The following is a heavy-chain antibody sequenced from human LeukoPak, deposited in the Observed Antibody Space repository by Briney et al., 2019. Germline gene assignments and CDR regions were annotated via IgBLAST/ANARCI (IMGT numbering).Heavy chain of an antibody. CDR3: AKRRSGIVVVVAAIDFDY. J-gene: IGHJ4*02. Sequence: GGSLRLSCAASGFTFSSYAMSWVRQAPGKGLEWVSAISGSGGSTYYADSVKGRFTISRDNSKNMLYLQMNSLRAEGTAVYYCAKRRSGIVVVVAAIDFDYWGQGTLVTVSS. CDR1: GFTFSSYA. D-gene: IGHD2-15*01. CDR2: ISGSGGST. V-gene: IGHV3-23*01.